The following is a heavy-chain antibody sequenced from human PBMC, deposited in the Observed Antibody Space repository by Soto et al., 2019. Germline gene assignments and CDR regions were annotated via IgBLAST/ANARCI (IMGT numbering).Heavy chain of an antibody. CDR1: GGSVRSGSYY. V-gene: IGHV4-61*01. D-gene: IGHD1-26*01. J-gene: IGHJ6*02. CDR3: ASSVGTYYYYGMDV. CDR2: IYYSGST. Sequence: SVTLSLTCPVSGGSVRSGSYYWSWIRPPPGKGLEWIGYIYYSGSTNYNPSLKSRVTISVDTSKNQFSLKLSSVTAADTAVYYCASSVGTYYYYGMDVWVQGTTVTVFS.